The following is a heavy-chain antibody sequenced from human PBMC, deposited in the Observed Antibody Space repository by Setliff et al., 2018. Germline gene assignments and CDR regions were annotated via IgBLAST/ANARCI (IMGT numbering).Heavy chain of an antibody. J-gene: IGHJ3*02. V-gene: IGHV3-48*03. Sequence: GKRLEWVSYISSSGSTIYYADSVKGRFTISRDNARKSLYLQMNSLRAEDTAVYYCARDRRPFNWGGNDAFDIWGQGTMVTVSS. CDR3: ARDRRPFNWGGNDAFDI. CDR2: ISSSGSTI. D-gene: IGHD7-27*01.